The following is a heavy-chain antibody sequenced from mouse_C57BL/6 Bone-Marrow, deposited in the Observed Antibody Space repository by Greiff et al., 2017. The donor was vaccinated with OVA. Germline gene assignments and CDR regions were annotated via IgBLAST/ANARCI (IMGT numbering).Heavy chain of an antibody. J-gene: IGHJ4*01. V-gene: IGHV14-4*01. CDR3: TTPAVVATGDYSMDY. CDR1: GFNIQDDY. CDR2: IAPENGDT. Sequence: EVQLQQSGAELVRPGASVKLSCTASGFNIQDDYMHWVKQRPEQGLEWIGWIAPENGDTEYASKFQGKAPMTADTSSTTAYLQLSSLTSEDTDGEYCTTPAVVATGDYSMDYWGQGTAVTVSS. D-gene: IGHD1-1*01.